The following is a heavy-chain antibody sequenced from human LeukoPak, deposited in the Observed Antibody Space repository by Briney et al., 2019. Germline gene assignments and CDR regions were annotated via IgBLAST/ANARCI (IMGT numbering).Heavy chain of an antibody. CDR2: IIPIFGTA. CDR3: ARDTYSSSWYVPNYFDY. CDR1: GGTFSSYA. J-gene: IGHJ4*02. D-gene: IGHD6-13*01. V-gene: IGHV1-69*05. Sequence: SVKVSCKASGGTFSSYAISWVRQAPGQGLEWMGRIIPIFGTANYAQKFQGRVTIATDESTSTAYMELSSLRSEDTAVYYCARDTYSSSWYVPNYFDYWGQGTLVTVSS.